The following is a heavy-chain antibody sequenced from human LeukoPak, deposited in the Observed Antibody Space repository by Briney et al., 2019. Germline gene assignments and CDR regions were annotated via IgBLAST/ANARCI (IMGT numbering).Heavy chain of an antibody. CDR3: ARSSAREYCSSNTCYLIGAFDI. CDR2: IKQDGSEK. D-gene: IGHD2-2*01. J-gene: IGHJ3*02. Sequence: PGGSLRLSCAASGFTFSNYWMSWVRQAPGKGLEWVANIKQDGSEKYYVDSVKGRLTISRDNAKNSLYLQMNSLRAEDTAVYYCARSSAREYCSSNTCYLIGAFDIWGQGTMVTVSS. CDR1: GFTFSNYW. V-gene: IGHV3-7*01.